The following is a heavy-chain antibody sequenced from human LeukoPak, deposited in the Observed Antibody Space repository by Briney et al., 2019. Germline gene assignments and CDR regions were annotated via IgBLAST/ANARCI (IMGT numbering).Heavy chain of an antibody. Sequence: GGSLRLSCAASGFTFSSYGMSWVRQAPGKGLEWVSGINWNGGSTGYADSVKGRFTISRDNAKNSLYLQMNSLRAEDTALYYCGREGNPLDYATDYWGQGTLVTVSS. CDR1: GFTFSSYG. J-gene: IGHJ4*02. D-gene: IGHD4-17*01. CDR3: GREGNPLDYATDY. V-gene: IGHV3-20*04. CDR2: INWNGGST.